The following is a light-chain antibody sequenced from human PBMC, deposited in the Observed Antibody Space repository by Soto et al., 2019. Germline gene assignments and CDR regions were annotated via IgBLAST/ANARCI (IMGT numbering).Light chain of an antibody. CDR3: QSYEGSFVL. J-gene: IGLJ2*01. V-gene: IGLV6-57*04. CDR1: RGSIASNN. CDR2: EDN. Sequence: NFMLTQPHSVSESPGKTVTISCTRSRGSIASNNVQWYQQRPGGAPTTVIYEDNQRPSGVPDRFSGSIDSSSNSASLTISGLRTEDEADSYCQSYEGSFVLFGGETKLTVL.